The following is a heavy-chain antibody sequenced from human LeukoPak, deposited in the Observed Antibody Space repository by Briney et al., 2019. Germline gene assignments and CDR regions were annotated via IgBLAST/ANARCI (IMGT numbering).Heavy chain of an antibody. Sequence: ARSLRLSCAASGFTFSSYAMSWVRQAPRKGLEWVSVISDSGGSTYYADPVRGRFTISRDNSKNTLYLQMNSLRAEDTAVYYCGKANGYFDYWGQGTLVTVSS. CDR1: GFTFSSYA. CDR2: ISDSGGST. D-gene: IGHD1-1*01. V-gene: IGHV3-23*01. CDR3: GKANGYFDY. J-gene: IGHJ4*02.